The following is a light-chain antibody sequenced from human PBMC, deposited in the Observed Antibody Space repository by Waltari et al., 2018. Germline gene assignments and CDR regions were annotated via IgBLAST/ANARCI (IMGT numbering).Light chain of an antibody. V-gene: IGKV1-12*01. CDR3: QQGNSIPPT. CDR1: QGISSW. J-gene: IGKJ1*01. Sequence: DIQMTQSPSSVSASVGDRVTITCRASQGISSWLDWYQQKPGKAPKVLIYSASTLQTGVPSRFSGSGSGTDFTLTINSLQPEDFATYYCQQGNSIPPTFGQGTKVEI. CDR2: SAS.